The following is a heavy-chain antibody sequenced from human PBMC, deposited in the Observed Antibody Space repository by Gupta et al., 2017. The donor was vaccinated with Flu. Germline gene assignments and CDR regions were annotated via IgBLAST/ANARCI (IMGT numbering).Heavy chain of an antibody. V-gene: IGHV3-9*01. CDR1: GFSFDDYA. CDR3: TRDKRSNYDFLTGYSD. D-gene: IGHD3-9*01. Sequence: EVHLVESGGGLVQPGGSLRLSCAASGFSFDDYAMHWVRQVPGKGLEWVSGISWNSDTIAYADSVKGRFTISRDNARNSLSLQMSNLKVEDTAFYYCTRDKRSNYDFLTGYSDWGQGTLVTVSS. J-gene: IGHJ1*01. CDR2: ISWNSDTI.